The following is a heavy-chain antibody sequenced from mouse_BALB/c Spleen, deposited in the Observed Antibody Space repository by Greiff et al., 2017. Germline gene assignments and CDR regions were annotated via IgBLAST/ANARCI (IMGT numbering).Heavy chain of an antibody. CDR3: ARFWGGYYAMDY. D-gene: IGHD4-1*01. Sequence: EVKLQESGPGLVKPSQSLSLTCTVTGYSITSDYAWNWIRQFPGNKLEWMGYISYSGSTSYNPSLKSRISITRDTSKNQFFLQLNSVTTEDTATYYCARFWGGYYAMDYWGQGTSVTVSS. CDR2: ISYSGST. J-gene: IGHJ4*01. V-gene: IGHV3-2*02. CDR1: GYSITSDYA.